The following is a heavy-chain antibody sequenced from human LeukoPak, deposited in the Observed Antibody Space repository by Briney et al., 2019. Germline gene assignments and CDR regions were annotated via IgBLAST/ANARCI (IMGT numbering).Heavy chain of an antibody. CDR2: VYYSGST. V-gene: IGHV4-39*01. Sequence: SETLSLTCTVSGGSISSSNYYWGWIRQPPGKGLEWIGSVYYSGSTYYNPSLKSRVTISVDTSKNQFSLKLSSVTAADTAVYYCARGRIAARLSYFQHWGQGTLVTVSS. D-gene: IGHD6-6*01. CDR1: GGSISSSNYY. J-gene: IGHJ1*01. CDR3: ARGRIAARLSYFQH.